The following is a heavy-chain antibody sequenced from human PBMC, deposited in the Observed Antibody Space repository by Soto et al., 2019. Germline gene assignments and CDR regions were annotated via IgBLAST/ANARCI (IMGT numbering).Heavy chain of an antibody. D-gene: IGHD3-16*01. CDR1: GFNFRNFA. CDR2: LSYDRNNE. CDR3: ATHGGAADY. Sequence: QVQLVESGGGVVQPGRSLRLSCAASGFNFRNFAMHWVRQAPGRGLEWVAVLSYDRNNEYYADSVKGRFTISRDNSKNTLYLQMNSLRVEDTAVYYCATHGGAADYWGQGTLVTVSS. V-gene: IGHV3-30-3*01. J-gene: IGHJ4*02.